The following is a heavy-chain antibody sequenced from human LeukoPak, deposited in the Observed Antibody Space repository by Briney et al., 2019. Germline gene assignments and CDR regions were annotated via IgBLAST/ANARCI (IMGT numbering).Heavy chain of an antibody. D-gene: IGHD4-23*01. V-gene: IGHV1-2*02. CDR2: INPNSGGT. Sequence: ASVKVSCKASGYTFTGYYMHWVRQAPGQGLGWMGWINPNSGGTNYAQKFQGRVTMTRDTSISTAYMELSRLRSDDTAVYYCARTWARANSALGYWGQGTLVTVSS. CDR3: ARTWARANSALGY. J-gene: IGHJ4*02. CDR1: GYTFTGYY.